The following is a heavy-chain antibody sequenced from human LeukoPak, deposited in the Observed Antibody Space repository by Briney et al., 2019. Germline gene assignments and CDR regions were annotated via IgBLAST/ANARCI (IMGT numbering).Heavy chain of an antibody. V-gene: IGHV3-30*04. D-gene: IGHD1-26*01. CDR1: GFTFSSYA. Sequence: PGGSLRLSCEVSGFTFSSYAMHWVRQAPGKGLEWVAVISSDGSKKDYADSVKGRFTISRDNSKNTLYLQMNSLRAEDTAVYYCARAYSGSYHPSGYYYMDVWGKGTTVTVSS. CDR3: ARAYSGSYHPSGYYYMDV. J-gene: IGHJ6*03. CDR2: ISSDGSKK.